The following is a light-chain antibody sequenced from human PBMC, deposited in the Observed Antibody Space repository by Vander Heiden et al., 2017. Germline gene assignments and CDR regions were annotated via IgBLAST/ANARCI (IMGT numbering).Light chain of an antibody. CDR2: NDS. V-gene: IGLV3-25*03. CDR1: ALPKHY. J-gene: IGLJ2*01. Sequence: SYELTQQPSVSVSPGQTDRITGSGDALPKHYAFWYQQNPGQAPILVMYNDSERSSGIPDRFSGSSSGTTVTLTISGVQAEDEADYYCQSADSSGADVVFGGGTKLTVL. CDR3: QSADSSGADVV.